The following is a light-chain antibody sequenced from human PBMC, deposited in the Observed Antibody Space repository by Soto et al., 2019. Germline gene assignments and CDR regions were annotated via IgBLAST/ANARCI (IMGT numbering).Light chain of an antibody. CDR3: QQYETFSGT. CDR1: QSVSGW. CDR2: DAS. V-gene: IGKV1-5*01. Sequence: DIQMTQSPSSLSPSVGDRVTITCRASQSVSGWLAWYQQTPGEAPKLLIYDASALPRGVPSRFSGSGSGTKFTLTIASLQPDDFATYYCQQYETFSGTFGPGTKVDI. J-gene: IGKJ1*01.